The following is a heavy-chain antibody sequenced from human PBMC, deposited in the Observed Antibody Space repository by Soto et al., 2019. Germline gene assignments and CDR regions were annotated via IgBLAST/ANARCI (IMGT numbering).Heavy chain of an antibody. V-gene: IGHV4-61*08. J-gene: IGHJ6*02. D-gene: IGHD3-10*01. CDR2: IYYNGST. CDR1: AGSASSGDFY. Sequence: PSETLSLTCPVSAGSASSGDFYCSWIRQPPGKGLEWIGYIYYNGSTNYNPSLKSRVTISSATSKNQLSLRLFSVTAADTSAFYCERDRPRTIYNRDYYNYGMDVWGQGTTVTVSS. CDR3: ERDRPRTIYNRDYYNYGMDV.